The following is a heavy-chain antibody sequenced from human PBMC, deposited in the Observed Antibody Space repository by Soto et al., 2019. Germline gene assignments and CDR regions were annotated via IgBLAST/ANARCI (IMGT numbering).Heavy chain of an antibody. V-gene: IGHV3-23*04. Sequence: EVQLVESEGGLVQPGGSLRLSCEASGFIFTTSDMSWVRQAPGKGLEWISSITITGDTTHYADSVKGRFTISRDNSRNPVYLQMNSLRVADTAVYYGAKGGGGDHGYWGQGTLVAVSS. CDR3: AKGGGGDHGY. D-gene: IGHD2-21*02. CDR2: ITITGDTT. CDR1: GFIFTTSD. J-gene: IGHJ4*02.